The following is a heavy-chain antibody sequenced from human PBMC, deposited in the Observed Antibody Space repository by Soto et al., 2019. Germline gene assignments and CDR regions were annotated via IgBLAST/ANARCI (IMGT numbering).Heavy chain of an antibody. Sequence: GGSLRLSCAASGFTFSSYAMSRVRQAPGKGLEWVSAISGSGGSTYYADSVKGRFTISRDNSKNTLYLQMNSLRAEDTAVYYCAISDYYDSSGYYWGQGTLVTVSS. J-gene: IGHJ4*02. D-gene: IGHD3-22*01. CDR2: ISGSGGST. V-gene: IGHV3-23*01. CDR1: GFTFSSYA. CDR3: AISDYYDSSGYY.